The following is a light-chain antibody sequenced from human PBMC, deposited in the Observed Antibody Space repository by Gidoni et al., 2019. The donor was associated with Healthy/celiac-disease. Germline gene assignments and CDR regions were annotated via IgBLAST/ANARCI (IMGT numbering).Light chain of an antibody. J-gene: IGKJ2*01. V-gene: IGKV3-11*01. CDR3: QQRSNWPPYT. CDR2: DAS. Sequence: EIVLTQSPATLSLSPGERATLSCRASQSVSSYLDWYQQKPGQAPRLLIYDASNRATGFPARFSGSGSGTDFTLTISRLEPEDFAVYYCQQRSNWPPYTFGQGTKLEIK. CDR1: QSVSSY.